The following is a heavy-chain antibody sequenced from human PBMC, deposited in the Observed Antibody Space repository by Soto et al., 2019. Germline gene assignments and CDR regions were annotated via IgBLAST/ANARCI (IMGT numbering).Heavy chain of an antibody. J-gene: IGHJ6*02. Sequence: GGSLRLSCAASGFTFDDYTMHWVRQAPGKGLEWVSLISWDGGSTYYADSVKGRFTISRDNSKNSLYLQMNSLRTEDTALYYCGKVVDGSSGYFGMDVWGQGTTVTVSS. D-gene: IGHD3-22*01. CDR2: ISWDGGST. CDR3: GKVVDGSSGYFGMDV. V-gene: IGHV3-43*01. CDR1: GFTFDDYT.